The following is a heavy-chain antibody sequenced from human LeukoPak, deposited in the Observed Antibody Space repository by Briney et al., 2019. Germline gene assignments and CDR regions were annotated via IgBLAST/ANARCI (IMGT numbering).Heavy chain of an antibody. D-gene: IGHD4-23*01. CDR1: GGSISSYY. CDR3: ARGGTAVIAPYAFDI. Sequence: KPSETLALTCTVSGGSISSYYWSWIRQPPGKGLEWIGYIYYSGSTNCNPSVKSRVAMSVHTSKKQFSLKLSSLTAADTAVYYCARGGTAVIAPYAFDIWGQGTMVTLSS. V-gene: IGHV4-59*01. J-gene: IGHJ3*02. CDR2: IYYSGST.